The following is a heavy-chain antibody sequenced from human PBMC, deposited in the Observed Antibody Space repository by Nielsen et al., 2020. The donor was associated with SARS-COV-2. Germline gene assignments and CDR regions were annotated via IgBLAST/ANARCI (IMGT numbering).Heavy chain of an antibody. CDR2: IIRLSGA. J-gene: IGHJ6*03. CDR1: GDTFPIDN. V-gene: IGHV1-69*13. CDR3: ARGSQGQQLNYYMDV. D-gene: IGHD4-11*01. Sequence: SVKVSCKASGDTFPIDNIHWLRQAPGHGLEWIGEIIRLSGANYAQKFQGKVTITADGSTSTAYMELSSLRSEDTAVYYCARGSQGQQLNYYMDVWGKGTTVTVSS.